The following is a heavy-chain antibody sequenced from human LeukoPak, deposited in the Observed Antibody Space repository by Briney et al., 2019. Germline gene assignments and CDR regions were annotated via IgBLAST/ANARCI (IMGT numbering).Heavy chain of an antibody. V-gene: IGHV3-9*01. CDR2: ISWGSGSI. CDR3: AKDRYSSGRGAFDY. D-gene: IGHD6-19*01. J-gene: IGHJ4*02. Sequence: GGSLRLSCAASGFTFDDYAMHWVRQAPGKGLEWVSGISWGSGSIGYADSVKGRFIISRDNAKNSLYLQMNSLRAEDTALYYCAKDRYSSGRGAFDYWGRGTLVIVSS. CDR1: GFTFDDYA.